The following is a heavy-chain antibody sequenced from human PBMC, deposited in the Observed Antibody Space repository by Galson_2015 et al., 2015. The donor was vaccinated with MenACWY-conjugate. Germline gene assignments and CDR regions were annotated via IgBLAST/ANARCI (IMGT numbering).Heavy chain of an antibody. CDR1: GFTFSRYW. V-gene: IGHV3-7*03. Sequence: SLRLSCAVSGFTFSRYWMHWVRQAPGKGLEWVADIKPDESEKYYADSVKGRFTISRDNVKNSLYLQMNSLRAEDTAVYYCAKGTRSRWFDPGGQGTLVIVSS. D-gene: IGHD3-10*01. J-gene: IGHJ5*02. CDR3: AKGTRSRWFDP. CDR2: IKPDESEK.